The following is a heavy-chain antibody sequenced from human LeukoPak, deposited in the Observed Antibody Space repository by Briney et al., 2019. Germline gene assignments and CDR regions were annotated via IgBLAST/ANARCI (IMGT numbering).Heavy chain of an antibody. Sequence: PGGSLRLSCVASGFTFSSYWMSWVRQAPGKGPEWVANIKQGGSERYYVDSVKGRFTISRDNAKNSLYLQMNSLRDEDTAVYFCARDWDIGGASSASGIWGQGTMVTVSS. CDR1: GFTFSSYW. V-gene: IGHV3-7*01. CDR2: IKQGGSER. CDR3: ARDWDIGGASSASGI. J-gene: IGHJ3*02. D-gene: IGHD5-12*01.